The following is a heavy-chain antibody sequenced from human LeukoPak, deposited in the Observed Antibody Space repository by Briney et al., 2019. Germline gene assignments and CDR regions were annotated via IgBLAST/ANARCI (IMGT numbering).Heavy chain of an antibody. J-gene: IGHJ4*02. Sequence: APVKVSCKASGYTFTGYYMHWVRQAPGQGLEWMGWINPNSGGTNYAQKFQGRVTMTRDTSISTAYMELSRLRSDDTAVYYCAALGYCSGGSCYLNFDYWGQGTLVTVSS. V-gene: IGHV1-2*02. D-gene: IGHD2-15*01. CDR3: AALGYCSGGSCYLNFDY. CDR1: GYTFTGYY. CDR2: INPNSGGT.